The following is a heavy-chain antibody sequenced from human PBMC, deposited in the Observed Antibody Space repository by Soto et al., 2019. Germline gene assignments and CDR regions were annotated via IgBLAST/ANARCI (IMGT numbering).Heavy chain of an antibody. J-gene: IGHJ6*01. V-gene: IGHV3-23*01. D-gene: IGHD3-3*01. Sequence: KGLELVSAISGSGGSTYYADSVKGRFTISRDNSKNTLYLQMNSLRAEDTAVYYCAKDAPLSIFGVVTNPDYYYYGMDVWGQAITVSVPS. CDR3: AKDAPLSIFGVVTNPDYYYYGMDV. CDR2: ISGSGGST.